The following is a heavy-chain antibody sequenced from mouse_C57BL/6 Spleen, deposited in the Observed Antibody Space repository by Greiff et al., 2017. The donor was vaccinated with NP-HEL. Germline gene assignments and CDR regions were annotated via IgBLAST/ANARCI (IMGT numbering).Heavy chain of an antibody. Sequence: VQLQQSGAELVKPGASVKLSCKASGYTFTSYWMHWVKQRPGRGLEWIGRIDPNSGGTKYNEKFKSKATLTVDKTSSTAYMQLSSLKSEDSAVYYCARGPTVVPYFDYWGQGTTLTVSS. V-gene: IGHV1-72*01. D-gene: IGHD1-1*01. CDR1: GYTFTSYW. CDR2: IDPNSGGT. J-gene: IGHJ2*01. CDR3: ARGPTVVPYFDY.